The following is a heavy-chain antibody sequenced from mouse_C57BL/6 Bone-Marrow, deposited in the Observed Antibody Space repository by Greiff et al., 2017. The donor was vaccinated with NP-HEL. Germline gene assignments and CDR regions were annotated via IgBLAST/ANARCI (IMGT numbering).Heavy chain of an antibody. D-gene: IGHD2-5*01. CDR2: INPSSGYT. V-gene: IGHV1-4*01. CDR3: ARIPYYSNPAWFAY. CDR1: GYTFTSYT. Sequence: QVHVKQSGAELARPGASVKMSCKASGYTFTSYTMHWVKQRPGQGLEWIGYINPSSGYTKYNQKFKDKATLTADKSSSTAYMQLSSLTSEDSAVYYCARIPYYSNPAWFAYWGQGTLVTVSA. J-gene: IGHJ3*01.